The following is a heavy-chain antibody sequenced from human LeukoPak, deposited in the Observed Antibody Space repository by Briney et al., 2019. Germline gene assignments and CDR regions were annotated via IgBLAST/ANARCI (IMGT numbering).Heavy chain of an antibody. V-gene: IGHV4-4*02. J-gene: IGHJ4*02. CDR2: ISLTGLT. Sequence: SETLSLTCGVSGGSISNTNWWSWVRQPPGQGLEWIGEISLTGLTHYNPSLESRVTVSLDKSKNQLSLNLTSVTAADTAVYYCSREDGAFSPFGYWGQGTLVTVLS. CDR3: SREDGAFSPFGY. CDR1: GGSISNTNW. D-gene: IGHD5-24*01.